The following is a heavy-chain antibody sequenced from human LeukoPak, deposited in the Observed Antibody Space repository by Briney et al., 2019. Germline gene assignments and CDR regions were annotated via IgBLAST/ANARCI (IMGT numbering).Heavy chain of an antibody. D-gene: IGHD2-2*01. Sequence: GGSLRLSCAASGFTFSSYAMSWVRQAPGKGLEWASAISGSGGSTYYADSVKGRFTISRDNSKNTLYLQMNSLRAEDTAVYYCAKIGEMKRIVVVPAAYVGSFDYWGQGTLVTVSS. CDR2: ISGSGGST. CDR1: GFTFSSYA. V-gene: IGHV3-23*01. CDR3: AKIGEMKRIVVVPAAYVGSFDY. J-gene: IGHJ4*02.